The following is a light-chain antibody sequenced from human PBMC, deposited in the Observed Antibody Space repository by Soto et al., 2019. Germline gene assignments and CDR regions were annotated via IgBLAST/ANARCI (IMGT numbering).Light chain of an antibody. CDR3: QQSFSTPT. CDR2: SAS. CDR1: QSISSW. V-gene: IGKV1-39*01. Sequence: DIQMTHSPSTLSASVGDRVTITFRASQSISSWLAWYQQKPGKAPELLIYSASNLQSGVPSRFSGSGSGTDITLTISSLQPEDFATYYCQQSFSTPTFGQGTRLEI. J-gene: IGKJ5*01.